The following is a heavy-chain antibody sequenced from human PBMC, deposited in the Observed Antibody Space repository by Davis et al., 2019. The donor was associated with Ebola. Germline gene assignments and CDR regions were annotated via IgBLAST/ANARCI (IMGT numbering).Heavy chain of an antibody. CDR3: ARDAFSLSRYDTEDH. D-gene: IGHD3-9*01. V-gene: IGHV3-48*03. CDR2: ISGSATST. J-gene: IGHJ4*02. CDR1: GFTFDDYV. Sequence: GGSLRLSCAASGFTFDDYVMHWVRQAPGKGLEWVSYISGSATSTFYADSVKGRFTISRDNARDSLYLQMDSLRVEDTAIYYCARDAFSLSRYDTEDHWGQGTLVTVSS.